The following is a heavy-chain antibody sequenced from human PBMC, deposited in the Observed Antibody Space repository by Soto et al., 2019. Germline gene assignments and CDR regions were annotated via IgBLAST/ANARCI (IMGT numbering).Heavy chain of an antibody. CDR1: GGSISSGDYY. Sequence: SETLSLTCTVSGGSISSGDYYWSWIRQPPGKGLEWIGYIYYSGSTYYNPSLKSRVTISVDTSKNQFSLKLSSVTAADTAVYYCARDLLRVRNLDSSGYYPYYYYGMDVWGQGTTVTVSS. CDR2: IYYSGST. J-gene: IGHJ6*02. V-gene: IGHV4-30-4*01. CDR3: ARDLLRVRNLDSSGYYPYYYYGMDV. D-gene: IGHD3-22*01.